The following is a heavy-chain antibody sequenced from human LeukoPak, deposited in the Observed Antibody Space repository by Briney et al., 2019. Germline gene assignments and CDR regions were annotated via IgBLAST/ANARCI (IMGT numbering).Heavy chain of an antibody. V-gene: IGHV1-8*01. CDR2: INPNSGGT. CDR1: DNNFSNYG. CDR3: ARPSVAGAFDI. J-gene: IGHJ3*02. D-gene: IGHD2-15*01. Sequence: ASVKVSCKSSDNNFSNYGINWVRQAPGQGLEWMGWINPNSGGTNYAQKFQGRVTMTRDTSTSTVYMELSSLRSEDTAVYYCARPSVAGAFDIWGQGTMVTVSS.